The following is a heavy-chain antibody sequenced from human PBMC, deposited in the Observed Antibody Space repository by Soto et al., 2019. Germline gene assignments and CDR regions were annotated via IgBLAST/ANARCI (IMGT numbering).Heavy chain of an antibody. CDR1: GFTFDDYA. V-gene: IGHV3-9*01. Sequence: EVQLVESGGAVVQPGRSMRLSCAASGFTFDDYAMHWVRQAPGKGQEWVSGISWNRASIGYAYSVKGRGTISRDNAKKSLYLQMNSLKAEDTAVSFCAKDFTTIFRMCDYWGQGTLVTVSS. CDR2: ISWNRASI. CDR3: AKDFTTIFRMCDY. D-gene: IGHD1-1*01. J-gene: IGHJ4*02.